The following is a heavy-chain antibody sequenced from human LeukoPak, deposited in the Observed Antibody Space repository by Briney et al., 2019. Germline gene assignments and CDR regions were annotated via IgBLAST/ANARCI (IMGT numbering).Heavy chain of an antibody. CDR1: GYSFTNYW. D-gene: IGHD2-2*01. V-gene: IGHV5-51*01. J-gene: IGHJ4*02. CDR2: IYPDDSDT. CDR3: AIGGDSSTSCYRCFNY. Sequence: GESLKISCEGSGYSFTNYWIGWVRQMPGKGLERMGIIYPDDSDTGYSPSFQGQVTISADKSIGTAYLQWSSLKASDTAMYYCAIGGDSSTSCYRCFNYWGQGTLVTVSS.